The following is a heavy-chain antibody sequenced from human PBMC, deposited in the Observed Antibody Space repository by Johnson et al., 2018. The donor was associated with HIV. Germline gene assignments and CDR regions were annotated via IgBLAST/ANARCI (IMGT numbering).Heavy chain of an antibody. J-gene: IGHJ3*02. CDR2: ISYDGSNK. V-gene: IGHV3-30*03. CDR1: GFTFSSYG. CDR3: ARDLGPSDDAFDI. Sequence: QVQLVESGGGVVQPGRSLRLSCAASGFTFSSYGMHWVRQAPGKGLEWVAVISYDGSNKYYADSVKGRFTISRDNSKNTLYLKMNSLRAEDAAVYYCARDLGPSDDAFDIWGQGTMVTVSS.